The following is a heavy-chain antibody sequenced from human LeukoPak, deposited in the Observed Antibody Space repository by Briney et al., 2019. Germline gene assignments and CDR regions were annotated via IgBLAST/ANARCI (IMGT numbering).Heavy chain of an antibody. CDR2: INHSGST. Sequence: SETLSLTCAVYGGSFSGYYWSWIRQPPGKGLEWIGEINHSGSTNYNPSLKSRVTISVDTSKNQFSLKLSSVTAADTAVYYCAREAYYYGSGSYYELDYWGQGTLVTVSS. CDR3: AREAYYYGSGSYYELDY. J-gene: IGHJ4*02. D-gene: IGHD3-10*01. V-gene: IGHV4-34*09. CDR1: GGSFSGYY.